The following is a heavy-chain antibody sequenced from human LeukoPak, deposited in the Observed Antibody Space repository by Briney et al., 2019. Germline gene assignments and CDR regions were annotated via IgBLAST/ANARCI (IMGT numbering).Heavy chain of an antibody. Sequence: RGSLRLSCAASGFTFSSYAMSWVRQAPGKGLEWVSPISGSGSSTYYADSVKGRFTISRDNSKNTLYLQMNSLRAEDTAVYYCAKDQDEIPAAATPFDYWGQGTLVTVSS. CDR3: AKDQDEIPAAATPFDY. CDR2: ISGSGSST. D-gene: IGHD2-2*01. CDR1: GFTFSSYA. J-gene: IGHJ4*02. V-gene: IGHV3-23*01.